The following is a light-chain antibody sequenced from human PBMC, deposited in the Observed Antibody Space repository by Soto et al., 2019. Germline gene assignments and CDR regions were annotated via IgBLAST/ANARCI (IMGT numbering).Light chain of an antibody. V-gene: IGLV2-14*03. CDR1: SSDVGGYNY. CDR2: DVN. CDR3: SSHSSSSTLVV. Sequence: QSALSQPASMSGSPGQSITISCTGTSSDVGGYNYVSWYRQYPGKAPKLIIYDVNNRPSEVSNRFSGSKSGYTASLTISGLQAEDEADYYCSSHSSSSTLVVFGGGTKLTVL. J-gene: IGLJ2*01.